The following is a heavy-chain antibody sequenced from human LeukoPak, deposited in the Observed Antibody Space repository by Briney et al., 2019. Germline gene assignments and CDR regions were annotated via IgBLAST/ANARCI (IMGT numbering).Heavy chain of an antibody. CDR3: ARFSSGCSTASCYLDY. V-gene: IGHV4-59*11. CDR2: IHSTGNT. CDR1: GGSITDHY. J-gene: IGHJ4*02. Sequence: SETLSLTCTVSGGSITDHYWSWIRQPPGKGLELTGHIHSTGNTFYKPSLKSRITISLDTSRNQFSLRLSSVTAADTTVYYCARFSSGCSTASCYLDYWGQGTLVTVSS. D-gene: IGHD2-2*01.